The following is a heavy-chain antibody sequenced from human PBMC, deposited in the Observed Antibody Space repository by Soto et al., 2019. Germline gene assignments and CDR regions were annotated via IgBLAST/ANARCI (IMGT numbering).Heavy chain of an antibody. CDR1: GFTFSSYS. CDR3: ASSPVNAFDI. Sequence: GSLRLSCAASGFTFSSYSMNWVRQAPGKGLEWVSYISSSSSTIYYADSVKGRFTISRDNAKNSLYLQMNSLRAEDTAVYYCASSPVNAFDIWGQGTMVTVSS. J-gene: IGHJ3*02. V-gene: IGHV3-48*01. D-gene: IGHD4-17*01. CDR2: ISSSSSTI.